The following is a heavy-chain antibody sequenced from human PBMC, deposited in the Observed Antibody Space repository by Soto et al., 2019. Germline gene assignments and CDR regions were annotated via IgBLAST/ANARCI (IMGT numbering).Heavy chain of an antibody. Sequence: PGGSLRLSCAASGFTFSSYSMNWVRQAPGKGLEWVSSISSSSSYIYYADSVKGRFTISSDNAKNSLYLQMNSLRAEDTALYYCAGGGYCSGDCPPHWDRVTLITVSS. CDR2: ISSSSSYI. J-gene: IGHJ4*02. CDR3: AGGGYCSGDCPPH. V-gene: IGHV3-21*01. D-gene: IGHD2-21*02. CDR1: GFTFSSYS.